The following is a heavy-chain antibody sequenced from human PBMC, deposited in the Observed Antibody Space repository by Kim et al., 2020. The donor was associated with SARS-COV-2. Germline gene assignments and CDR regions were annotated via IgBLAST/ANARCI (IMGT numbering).Heavy chain of an antibody. CDR1: GGSISSGGYY. CDR2: IYYSGST. J-gene: IGHJ3*02. Sequence: SETLSLTCTVSGGSISSGGYYWSWIRQHPGKGLEWIGYIYYSGSTYYNPSLKSRVTISVDTSKNQFSLKLSSVTAADTAVYYCARSLGTRWFGELLIGAPDIWGQGTMVTVSS. CDR3: ARSLGTRWFGELLIGAPDI. V-gene: IGHV4-31*03. D-gene: IGHD3-10*01.